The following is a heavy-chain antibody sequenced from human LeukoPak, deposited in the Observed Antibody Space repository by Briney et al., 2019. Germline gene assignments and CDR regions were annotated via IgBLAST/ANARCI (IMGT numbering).Heavy chain of an antibody. CDR2: INPNSGGT. D-gene: IGHD3-10*01. Sequence: GASVKVSCKASGYTFISYGISWVRQAPGQGLEWMGLINPNSGGTNYQGRVTMTRDTSISTAYMELSSLRSDDTAVYYCARDLEGYHYGSGNYPQWGQGTLVTVSS. CDR1: GYTFISYG. J-gene: IGHJ4*02. V-gene: IGHV1-2*02. CDR3: ARDLEGYHYGSGNYPQ.